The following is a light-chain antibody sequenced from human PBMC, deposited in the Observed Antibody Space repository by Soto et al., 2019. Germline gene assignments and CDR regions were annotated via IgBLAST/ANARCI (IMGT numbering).Light chain of an antibody. CDR3: SSFTSSITVL. CDR2: EVS. J-gene: IGLJ2*01. V-gene: IGLV2-14*01. CDR1: SSDVGDYNY. Sequence: QSALTQPASVSGSPGQSITISCTGTSSDVGDYNYVSWYQHHPGKAPKLMIYEVSNRPSGVSNRFSGSKSGNTASLTISGLQVEDEADYYCSSFTSSITVLFGGGTKLTVL.